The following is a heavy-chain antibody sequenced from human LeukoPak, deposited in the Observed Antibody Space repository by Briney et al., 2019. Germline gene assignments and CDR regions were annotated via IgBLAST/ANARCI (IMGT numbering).Heavy chain of an antibody. J-gene: IGHJ5*02. D-gene: IGHD3-3*01. CDR1: GFTFSSYA. CDR3: AKAPNYDFWSGYDPFDP. V-gene: IGHV3-23*01. Sequence: GGSLRLSCAASGFTFSSYAMSWVRQAPGKGLEWDSAISGSGGSTYYADSVKGRFTISRDNSKNTLYLQMNSLRAEDTAVYYCAKAPNYDFWSGYDPFDPWGQGTLVTVSS. CDR2: ISGSGGST.